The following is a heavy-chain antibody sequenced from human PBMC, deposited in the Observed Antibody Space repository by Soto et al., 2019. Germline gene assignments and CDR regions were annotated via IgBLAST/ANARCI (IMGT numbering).Heavy chain of an antibody. CDR1: GFTFSSYG. D-gene: IGHD3-3*01. V-gene: IGHV3-30*18. Sequence: PGGSLRLFCAASGFTFSSYGMHWVRQAPSKGLEWVAVISYDGSNKYYADSVKGRFTISRDNSKNTLYLQMNSLRAEDTAVYYCAKDPGASYDFWSGYYSAYYYGMDVWGQGTTVTVSS. CDR2: ISYDGSNK. CDR3: AKDPGASYDFWSGYYSAYYYGMDV. J-gene: IGHJ6*02.